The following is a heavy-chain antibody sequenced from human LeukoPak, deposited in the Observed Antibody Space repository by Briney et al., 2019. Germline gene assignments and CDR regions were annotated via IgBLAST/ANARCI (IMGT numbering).Heavy chain of an antibody. Sequence: SETLSLTCTVSGGSISSYYWSWIRQPPGKGLEWIGYIYYSGSTNYNPSLKSRVTISVDTSKNQFSLKLSSVTAADTAVYYCARGRYCSGGSCYLFDYWGQGTLVTVSS. CDR3: ARGRYCSGGSCYLFDY. J-gene: IGHJ4*02. V-gene: IGHV4-59*01. CDR1: GGSISSYY. D-gene: IGHD2-15*01. CDR2: IYYSGST.